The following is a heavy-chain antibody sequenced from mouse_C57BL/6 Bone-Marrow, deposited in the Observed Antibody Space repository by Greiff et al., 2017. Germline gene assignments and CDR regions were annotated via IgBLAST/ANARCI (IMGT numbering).Heavy chain of an antibody. Sequence: EVQRVESGGDLVKPGGSLKLSCAASGFTFSSYGMSWVRQTPDKRLEWVATISSGGSYTYHPDSVKGRFTISRDNAKNTLYLQMRRLKSEDTAMYYCARHRYGSSSWYFDVWGTGTTVTVSS. D-gene: IGHD1-1*01. CDR3: ARHRYGSSSWYFDV. CDR1: GFTFSSYG. CDR2: ISSGGSYT. J-gene: IGHJ1*03. V-gene: IGHV5-6*01.